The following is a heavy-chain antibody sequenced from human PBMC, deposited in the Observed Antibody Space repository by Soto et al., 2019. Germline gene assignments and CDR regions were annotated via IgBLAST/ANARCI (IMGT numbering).Heavy chain of an antibody. CDR3: VRNVVASATTSFDY. CDR1: GGSISSSANF. Sequence: QLQLQESGPGLVKPSETLSLTCTVSGGSISSSANFWGCIRQPPGKGLEWIGSIFSRGTTYYNPSLKSRVAISVDTSRNQFSLNLRSVTAADTAVYYCVRNVVASATTSFDYWGQGILVTVSS. D-gene: IGHD1-1*01. J-gene: IGHJ4*02. CDR2: IFSRGTT. V-gene: IGHV4-39*01.